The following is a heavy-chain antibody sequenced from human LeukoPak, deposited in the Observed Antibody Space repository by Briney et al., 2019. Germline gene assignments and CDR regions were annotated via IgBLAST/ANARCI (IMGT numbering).Heavy chain of an antibody. CDR1: GFTFSSYA. Sequence: PGGSLRLSCAASGFTFSSYAMSWVRQAPGKGLEWVSAISGSGGSTYYADSVKGRFTISRDNSKNTLYLQMNSLRAEDTAVYCCAKDREYCSGGSCYSGGYFDYWGQGTLVTVSS. CDR3: AKDREYCSGGSCYSGGYFDY. CDR2: ISGSGGST. J-gene: IGHJ4*02. D-gene: IGHD2-15*01. V-gene: IGHV3-23*01.